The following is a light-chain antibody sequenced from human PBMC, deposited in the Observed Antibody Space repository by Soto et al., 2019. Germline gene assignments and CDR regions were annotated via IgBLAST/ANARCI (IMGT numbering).Light chain of an antibody. J-gene: IGKJ1*01. CDR1: QGIRDA. CDR2: AAS. V-gene: IGKV1-17*01. Sequence: DIQMTQSPSSLSASVADRVTITCRASQGIRDALGWYQQKPGKAPTRLIYAASSLQSGVPSRYSGSGSGTEFTLTISSLQPEDFATYYCLQHNSYPQTFGQGTKVEI. CDR3: LQHNSYPQT.